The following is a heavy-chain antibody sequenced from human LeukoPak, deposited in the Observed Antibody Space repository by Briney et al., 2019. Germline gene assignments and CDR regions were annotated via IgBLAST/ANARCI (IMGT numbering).Heavy chain of an antibody. Sequence: PGGSLRLSCTASGLTFSSLAMHWVRQAPGKGLEWVSGISGSGDATYYADSVRGRFTVSRDNSKNTLYLQMSSLRAEDTALYFCARVLSIGFHYDYWGPGTLVTVSS. D-gene: IGHD3-22*01. J-gene: IGHJ4*02. CDR3: ARVLSIGFHYDY. V-gene: IGHV3-23*01. CDR2: ISGSGDAT. CDR1: GLTFSSLA.